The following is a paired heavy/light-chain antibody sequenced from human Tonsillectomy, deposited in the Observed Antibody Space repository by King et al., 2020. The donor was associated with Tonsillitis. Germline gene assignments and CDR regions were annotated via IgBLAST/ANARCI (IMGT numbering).Heavy chain of an antibody. CDR2: INHRGRT. J-gene: IGHJ6*02. CDR3: ARGRGNTPEAPTGSISMDV. V-gene: IGHV4-34*02. D-gene: IGHD4-4*01. CDR1: DGSFDSHY. Sequence: QVQLQQWGAGLLKPSETLSLTCAVYDGSFDSHYWAWIRQSPGKGLEWIGEINHRGRTTCSASLRSRVTLSVDTSKSQFSLRVTSLTAADTGIYYCARGRGNTPEAPTGSISMDVWGQGTTVTVS.
Light chain of an antibody. J-gene: IGLJ2*01. CDR1: SSNIGNSY. CDR2: ENN. Sequence: QSVLTQPPSVSAAPGQKVTISCSGSSSNIGNSYVSWYKQFPGSAPKLLISENNERPSGDRFSVSKSGTSVLLGITGLQTTDEADYYCAAWDSSLTSVVFGGGTKLTV. V-gene: IGLV1-51*02. CDR3: AAWDSSLTSVV.